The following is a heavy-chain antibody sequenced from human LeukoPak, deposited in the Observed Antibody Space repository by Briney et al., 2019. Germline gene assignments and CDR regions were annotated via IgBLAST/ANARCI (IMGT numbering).Heavy chain of an antibody. CDR2: ISSSNSTI. CDR1: GFTFSSYS. CDR3: TRDEDFYSSSSDY. J-gene: IGHJ4*02. D-gene: IGHD6-6*01. Sequence: GGSLRLSCAASGFTFSSYSMNWVRQAPGKGLEWVSYISSSNSTIYYADSVKGRFTISRDNAKNSLYLQMNSLRAEDTAVYYCTRDEDFYSSSSDYWGQGTLVTVSS. V-gene: IGHV3-48*01.